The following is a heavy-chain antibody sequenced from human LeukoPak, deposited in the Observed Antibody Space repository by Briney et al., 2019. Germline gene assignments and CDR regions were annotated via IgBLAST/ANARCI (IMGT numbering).Heavy chain of an antibody. CDR2: IYYSGST. D-gene: IGHD3-22*01. V-gene: IGHV4-39*07. CDR3: ARKLYYYDSSGYPRPTGEFDY. CDR1: GGSISSSSYY. Sequence: SETLSLTCTVSGGSISSSSYYWGWIRQPPGKGLEWIGSIYYSGSTYYNPSLKSRVTISVGTSKNQFSLKLSSVTAADTAVYYCARKLYYYDSSGYPRPTGEFDYWGQGTLVTVSS. J-gene: IGHJ4*02.